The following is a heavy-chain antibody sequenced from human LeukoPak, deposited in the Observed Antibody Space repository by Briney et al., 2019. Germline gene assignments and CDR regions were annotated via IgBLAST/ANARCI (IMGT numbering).Heavy chain of an antibody. CDR3: ARDGVFIGYCSGGSCLFDY. CDR1: GFTFSSYS. V-gene: IGHV3-21*01. CDR2: ISSSSSYI. Sequence: GGSLRLSCAASGFTFSSYSMNWVRQAPGKGLEWVSSISSSSSYIYYAVSVKGRFTISRDNAKNALYLQMNSLRAEDTAVYYCARDGVFIGYCSGGSCLFDYWGQGTLVTVSS. J-gene: IGHJ4*02. D-gene: IGHD2-15*01.